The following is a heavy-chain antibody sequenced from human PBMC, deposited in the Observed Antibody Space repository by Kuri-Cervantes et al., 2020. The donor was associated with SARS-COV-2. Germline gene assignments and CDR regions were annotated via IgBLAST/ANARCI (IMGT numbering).Heavy chain of an antibody. D-gene: IGHD6-13*01. V-gene: IGHV3-21*01. Sequence: ESLKISCAASGFTFSSYSMNWVRQAPGEGLEWVSSISSSSSYIYYADSVKGRFTISRDNAKNSLYLQMNSLRAEDTAVYYCARGGYSSSWYSDYWGQGTLVTVSS. CDR3: ARGGYSSSWYSDY. J-gene: IGHJ4*02. CDR2: ISSSSSYI. CDR1: GFTFSSYS.